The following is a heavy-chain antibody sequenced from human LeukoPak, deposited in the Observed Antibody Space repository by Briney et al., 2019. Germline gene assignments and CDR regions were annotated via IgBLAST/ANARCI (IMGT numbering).Heavy chain of an antibody. CDR3: ARGGGNPGNDAFGI. CDR2: ISSSSSYI. D-gene: IGHD4-23*01. Sequence: GGSLRLSCAASGFTFSSYSMNWVRQAPGKGLEWVSSISSSSSYIYYADSVKGRFTISRDNAKNSLYLQMNSLRAEDTAVYYCARGGGNPGNDAFGIWGQGTMVTVSS. CDR1: GFTFSSYS. V-gene: IGHV3-21*01. J-gene: IGHJ3*02.